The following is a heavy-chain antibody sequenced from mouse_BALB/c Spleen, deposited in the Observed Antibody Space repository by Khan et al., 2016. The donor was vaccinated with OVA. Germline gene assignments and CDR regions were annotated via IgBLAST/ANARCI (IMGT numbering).Heavy chain of an antibody. D-gene: IGHD1-1*01. J-gene: IGHJ3*01. Sequence: QVQLQQSGAELVRPGTSVQVSCKASGYAFTDFLIEWLQQRPGQGLEWIGLINPGSGDTNYNEKFKGTATLTANKSSSTAYMQLSSLTSDDSAVYFSARGGYGSRAYWGRGTRVTVSA. CDR1: GYAFTDFL. V-gene: IGHV1-54*01. CDR3: ARGGYGSRAY. CDR2: INPGSGDT.